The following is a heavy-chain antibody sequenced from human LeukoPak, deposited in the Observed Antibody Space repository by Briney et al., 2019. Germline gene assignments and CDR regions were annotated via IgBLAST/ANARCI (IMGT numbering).Heavy chain of an antibody. V-gene: IGHV3-20*04. CDR3: ASGFGGSSYYYYMDV. CDR1: GFTFDDYG. CDR2: INWNGGST. D-gene: IGHD3-10*01. Sequence: PGGSPRLSCAASGFTFDDYGMSWVRQAPGKGLEWVSGINWNGGSTGYADSVKGRFTISRDNAKNSLYLQMNSLRAEDTALYYCASGFGGSSYYYYMDVWGKGTTVTVSS. J-gene: IGHJ6*03.